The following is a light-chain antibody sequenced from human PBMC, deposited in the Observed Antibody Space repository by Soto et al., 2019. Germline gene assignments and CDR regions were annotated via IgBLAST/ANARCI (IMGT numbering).Light chain of an antibody. V-gene: IGKV3-15*01. J-gene: IGKJ1*01. CDR1: QSVSNN. CDR2: DTS. CDR3: QQYNSYS. Sequence: EVVLTQSPDTLSVSPVERATLSCRASQSVSNNLAWYQQKPGQAPRLLIYDTSTRATGVPARFSGSRSGTEFTLTISSLQPDDFATYYCQQYNSYSFGQGTKVDIK.